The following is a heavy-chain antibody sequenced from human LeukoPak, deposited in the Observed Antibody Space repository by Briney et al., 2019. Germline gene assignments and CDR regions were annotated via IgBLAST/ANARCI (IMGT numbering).Heavy chain of an antibody. Sequence: GESLKISCKGSGYSSTSYWIGWVRQMPGKGLGWMGIIYPGDSDTRYSPTFQGQVTISADKSISTAYLQWSSLKASDTAMYYCARVRFFLTDAFDIWGQGTMVTVSS. D-gene: IGHD3-3*01. CDR3: ARVRFFLTDAFDI. CDR1: GYSSTSYW. J-gene: IGHJ3*02. V-gene: IGHV5-51*01. CDR2: IYPGDSDT.